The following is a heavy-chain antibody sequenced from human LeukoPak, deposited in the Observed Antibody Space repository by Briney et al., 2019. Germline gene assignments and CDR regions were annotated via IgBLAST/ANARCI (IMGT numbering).Heavy chain of an antibody. Sequence: SETLSLTCTVSGGSISSYYWSWIRQPAVKGLEWIGRIYTSGSTNYNPSLKSRVTMSVDTSKNQFSLKLSSVTAADTAVYYCARDGRYYYDSSGYYDWFDPWGQGTLVTVSS. CDR2: IYTSGST. CDR3: ARDGRYYYDSSGYYDWFDP. D-gene: IGHD3-22*01. J-gene: IGHJ5*02. V-gene: IGHV4-4*07. CDR1: GGSISSYY.